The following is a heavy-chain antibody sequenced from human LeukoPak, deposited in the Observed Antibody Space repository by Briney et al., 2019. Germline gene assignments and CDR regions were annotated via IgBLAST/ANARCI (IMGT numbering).Heavy chain of an antibody. CDR2: IIPILGIA. D-gene: IGHD3-22*01. CDR3: LHPSSGPSAVDY. J-gene: IGHJ4*02. V-gene: IGHV1-69*02. Sequence: SAKVSCKASGGTFTSYTISRVRQAPGQGLEWMGRIIPILGIANYAQKFQGRVTITADKSTSTAYMELSSLRSEDTAVYYCLHPSSGPSAVDYWGQGTLVTVSS. CDR1: GGTFTSYT.